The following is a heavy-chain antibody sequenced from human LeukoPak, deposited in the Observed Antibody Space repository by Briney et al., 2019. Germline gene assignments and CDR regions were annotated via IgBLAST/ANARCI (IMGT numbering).Heavy chain of an antibody. CDR2: IYTSGST. CDR3: ANDWVGDSGYDWDY. Sequence: PSETLSLTCTVPGGSRSRYYWSWIRQPAGQGLQWIGRIYTSGSTNDNPSLKLRVTISVDASKNQLSLKLCSVSGADTAVYYGANDWVGDSGYDWDYWGRGTLVSVCS. J-gene: IGHJ4*02. V-gene: IGHV4-4*07. CDR1: GGSRSRYY. D-gene: IGHD5-12*01.